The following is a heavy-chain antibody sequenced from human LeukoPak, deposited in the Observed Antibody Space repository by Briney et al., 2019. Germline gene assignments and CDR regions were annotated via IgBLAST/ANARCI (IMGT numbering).Heavy chain of an antibody. Sequence: PGGSLRLSCAASGFTFSSYAMSWVRQAPGKGLEWVSAISGSGATTYYADSVKGRFTISRDNSKNTLYLQMSSLRAEDTAVYYCAKEPREYCSSTSCPNWIDPWGQGTLVTVSS. CDR2: ISGSGATT. D-gene: IGHD2-2*01. CDR1: GFTFSSYA. J-gene: IGHJ5*02. CDR3: AKEPREYCSSTSCPNWIDP. V-gene: IGHV3-23*01.